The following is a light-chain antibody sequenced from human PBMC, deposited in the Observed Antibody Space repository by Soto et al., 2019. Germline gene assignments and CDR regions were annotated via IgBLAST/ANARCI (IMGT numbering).Light chain of an antibody. CDR3: QQGHSTPYT. V-gene: IGKV1-39*01. J-gene: IGKJ2*01. CDR1: QNIRTD. CDR2: SAS. Sequence: DIQMTQSPYSLSASVGDSVTITCRASQNIRTDLNWYQQKPGRAPKRLIHSASALPSGVPSRFSGSGSGTEFTLTMSGLQPEDFATYYCQQGHSTPYTFGQGTKVEIK.